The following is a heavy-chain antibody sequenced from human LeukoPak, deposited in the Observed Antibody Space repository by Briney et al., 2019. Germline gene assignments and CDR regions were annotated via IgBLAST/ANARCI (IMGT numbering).Heavy chain of an antibody. D-gene: IGHD3-10*01. CDR2: IYSDAAT. Sequence: GGSLRLSCVASGITVSSNYMSWVRQAPGKGLEWVSIIYSDAATLYADSVKGRFIISRENSKKTMNLQMNSLSAEAAGIYYSAEGSTVPRGAFGMWGEGTLVTVSS. V-gene: IGHV3-53*01. CDR3: AEGSTVPRGAFGM. CDR1: GITVSSNY. J-gene: IGHJ3*02.